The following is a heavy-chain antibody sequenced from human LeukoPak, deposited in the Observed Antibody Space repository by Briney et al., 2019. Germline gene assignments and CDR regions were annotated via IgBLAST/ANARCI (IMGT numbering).Heavy chain of an antibody. CDR2: INPNSGGT. J-gene: IGHJ4*02. CDR3: ARGYSTSWYDDY. Sequence: ASVKVSCKASGYTFTGYYMHWVRQAPGQGLEWMGWINPNSGGTNYAQKVQGRVTMTTDTSTSTAYMEMRSLRSDDTAVYYCARGYSTSWYDDYWGQGTLVTVSS. D-gene: IGHD6-13*01. V-gene: IGHV1-2*02. CDR1: GYTFTGYY.